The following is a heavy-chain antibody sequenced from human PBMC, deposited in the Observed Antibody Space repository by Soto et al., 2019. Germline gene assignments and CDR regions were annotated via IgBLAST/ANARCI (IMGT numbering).Heavy chain of an antibody. Sequence: VASVKVSCKASGGTFSSYAISWVRQAPGQGLEWMGGIIPIFGTANYAQKFQGRVTITADESTSTAYMELSSLRSEDTAVYYCASVKDYYDSSGYYIFDYWGQGTLVTVSS. D-gene: IGHD3-22*01. J-gene: IGHJ4*02. CDR2: IIPIFGTA. V-gene: IGHV1-69*13. CDR3: ASVKDYYDSSGYYIFDY. CDR1: GGTFSSYA.